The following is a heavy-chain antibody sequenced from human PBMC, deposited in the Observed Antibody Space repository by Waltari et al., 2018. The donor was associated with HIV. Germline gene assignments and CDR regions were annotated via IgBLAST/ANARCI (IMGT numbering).Heavy chain of an antibody. V-gene: IGHV4-30-4*01. D-gene: IGHD3-9*01. CDR3: AREGRGRRFGFEWLFGSGLDV. CDR1: GGSIRGADYY. Sequence: QVQLQESGPGLVKPSQTLSLTCTVSGGSIRGADYYWSWIRQPPGKGLEWLGYIFYRGVPSYDPYLNGRLTIAPDPPKNHVARNLGLGTVADTAVYSWAREGRGRRFGFEWLFGSGLDVWGQGTTVIVSS. CDR2: IFYRGVP. J-gene: IGHJ6*02.